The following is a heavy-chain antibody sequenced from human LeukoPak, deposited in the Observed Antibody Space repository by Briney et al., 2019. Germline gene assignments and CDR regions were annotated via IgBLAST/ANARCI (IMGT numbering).Heavy chain of an antibody. CDR1: GGTFSSYA. Sequence: SVKVSCKASGGTFSSYAISWVRQAPGQGLEWMGGIIPIFGTANYAQKFQGRVTITADESTSTAYMELSSLRSEDTAVYYCVEAPPQIGAFDIWGQGTMVTVSS. J-gene: IGHJ3*02. D-gene: IGHD3-3*01. CDR2: IIPIFGTA. CDR3: VEAPPQIGAFDI. V-gene: IGHV1-69*13.